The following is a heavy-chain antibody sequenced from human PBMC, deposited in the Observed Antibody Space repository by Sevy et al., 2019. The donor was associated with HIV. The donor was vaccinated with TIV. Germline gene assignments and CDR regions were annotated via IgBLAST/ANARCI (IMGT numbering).Heavy chain of an antibody. V-gene: IGHV3-21*01. Sequence: GGSVRLSCVASGFTFSTYSMNWVRQAPGKGLEWVSSISGLSNYIYYSDSVRGRFTISRDNAKNSLYLQMNSLRAEDTALYYCARLGSSGWAGMDVWGQGTTVTVSS. CDR1: GFTFSTYS. J-gene: IGHJ6*02. CDR2: ISGLSNYI. CDR3: ARLGSSGWAGMDV. D-gene: IGHD6-19*01.